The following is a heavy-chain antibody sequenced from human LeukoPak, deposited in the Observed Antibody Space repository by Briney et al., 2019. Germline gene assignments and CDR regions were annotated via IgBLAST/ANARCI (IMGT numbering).Heavy chain of an antibody. V-gene: IGHV1-2*02. CDR3: VRVLYDFWRGVGCY. CDR2: INPNSGGT. J-gene: IGHJ4*02. D-gene: IGHD3-3*01. CDR1: GYTFTGYY. Sequence: ASVKVSCKASGYTFTGYYMHWVRQAPGQGLEWMGWINPNSGGTNYAQKFQGRVTMTRDTSISSAYMELSRPRSDDTAVYYCVRVLYDFWRGVGCYWGQGTLATVSS.